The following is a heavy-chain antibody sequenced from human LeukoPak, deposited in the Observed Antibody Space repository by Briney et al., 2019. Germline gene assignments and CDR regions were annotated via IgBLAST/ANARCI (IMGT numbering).Heavy chain of an antibody. CDR3: ARGRGTYYDFWSGYSRLNYFDY. D-gene: IGHD3-3*01. Sequence: SETLSLTCTVSGGSISSGGYYWSWIRQHPGKGLEWIGYIYYSGSTNYNPSLKSRVTISVDTSKNQFSLKLSSVTAADTAVYYCARGRGTYYDFWSGYSRLNYFDYWGQGTLVTVSS. CDR1: GGSISSGGYY. V-gene: IGHV4-31*03. CDR2: IYYSGST. J-gene: IGHJ4*02.